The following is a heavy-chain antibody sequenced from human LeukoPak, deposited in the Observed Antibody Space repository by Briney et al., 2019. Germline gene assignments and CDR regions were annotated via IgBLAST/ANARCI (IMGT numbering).Heavy chain of an antibody. CDR3: AWSMDTAYGGNFDY. V-gene: IGHV1-69*13. J-gene: IGHJ4*02. CDR2: IIPIFGTA. CDR1: GGTFSSYA. Sequence: SVKVSCKASGGTFSSYAISWVRQAPGQGLGWMGGIIPIFGTANYAQKFQGRVTITADESTSTAYMELSSLRSEDTAVYYCAWSMDTAYGGNFDYWGQGTLVTVSS. D-gene: IGHD5-18*01.